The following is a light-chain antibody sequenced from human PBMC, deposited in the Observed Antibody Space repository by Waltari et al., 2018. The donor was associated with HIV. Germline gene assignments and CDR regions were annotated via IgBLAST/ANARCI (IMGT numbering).Light chain of an antibody. CDR3: QSYDSSLNGWV. V-gene: IGLV1-40*01. Sequence: QSVLTQPPSVSGAPGRKVIISCTGSSSNIGAGYDVQWYQQCPGTAPKVLIYGNPNRPSGVPGRFSGSKSGNSASLAITGLQADDEADYYCQSYDSSLNGWVFGGGTKLTV. CDR1: SSNIGAGYD. CDR2: GNP. J-gene: IGLJ3*02.